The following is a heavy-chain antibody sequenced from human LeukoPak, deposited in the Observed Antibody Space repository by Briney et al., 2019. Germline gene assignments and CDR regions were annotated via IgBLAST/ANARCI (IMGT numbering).Heavy chain of an antibody. Sequence: PGGSLRLSCAASGFTFSSNAMSWVRQAPGKGLEWVSAIRGSGGSTYYADSVKGRFTITRDNSKNTLYVQMDSLRAEDTAVYYCAKEESDIVVVVEEYFDYWGQGTLVTVSS. D-gene: IGHD2-15*01. CDR2: IRGSGGST. V-gene: IGHV3-23*01. CDR1: GFTFSSNA. J-gene: IGHJ4*02. CDR3: AKEESDIVVVVEEYFDY.